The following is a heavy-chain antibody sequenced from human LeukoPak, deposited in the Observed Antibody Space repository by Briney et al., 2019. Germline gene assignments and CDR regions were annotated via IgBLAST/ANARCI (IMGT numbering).Heavy chain of an antibody. J-gene: IGHJ4*02. CDR2: TYYRSKWYN. CDR3: ARGGMVRGSPFDY. CDR1: GDSVSSNSAA. V-gene: IGHV6-1*01. D-gene: IGHD3-10*01. Sequence: SQTLSLTCAISGDSVSSNSAAWIWIRQSPSRGLEWLGRTYYRSKWYNDYAVSVKSRITINPDTSKNQFSLQVNSVTPEDTAVYYCARGGMVRGSPFDYWGQGTLDTVSS.